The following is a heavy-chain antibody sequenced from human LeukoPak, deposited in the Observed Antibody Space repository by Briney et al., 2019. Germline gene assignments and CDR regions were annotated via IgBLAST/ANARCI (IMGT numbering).Heavy chain of an antibody. CDR1: GFTVTSNY. V-gene: IGHV3-53*05. D-gene: IGHD4-23*01. CDR3: ARGQNYGGHDDAFDI. J-gene: IGHJ3*02. Sequence: PGGSLRLSCAASGFTVTSNYMSWVRQAPGKGLEWVSVMYSGGSTYYGDSVKGRFTISRDNSKNTLYLQMNSLRAEDTAVYYCARGQNYGGHDDAFDIWGQGTMVTVSS. CDR2: MYSGGST.